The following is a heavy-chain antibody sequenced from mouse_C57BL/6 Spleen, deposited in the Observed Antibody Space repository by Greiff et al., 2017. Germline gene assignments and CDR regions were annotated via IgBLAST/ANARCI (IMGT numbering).Heavy chain of an antibody. Sequence: QVQLQQPGAELVKPGASVKLSCKASGYTFTSYWMHWVKQRPGQGLEWIGMIHPNSGSTNYNEKFTSKATLTVDNSSSTAYMQLSSLTSADSAVYYCASPSITTVVAFDYWGQGTTLTVSS. J-gene: IGHJ2*01. CDR3: ASPSITTVVAFDY. V-gene: IGHV1-64*01. CDR1: GYTFTSYW. CDR2: IHPNSGST. D-gene: IGHD1-1*01.